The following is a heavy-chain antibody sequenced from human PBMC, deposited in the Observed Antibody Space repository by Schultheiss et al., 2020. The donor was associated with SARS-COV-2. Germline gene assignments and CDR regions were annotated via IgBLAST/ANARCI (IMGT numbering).Heavy chain of an antibody. CDR2: ISAYNGNT. CDR1: GYTFTSYG. CDR3: ARDSSLYYYGMDV. D-gene: IGHD1-1*01. Sequence: GESLKISCKASGYTFTSYGISWVRQAPGQGLEWMGWISAYNGNTNYAQKFQGRVTMTRNTSISTAYMELSSLRSEDTAVYYCARDSSLYYYGMDVWGQGTTVTVSS. J-gene: IGHJ6*02. V-gene: IGHV1-18*01.